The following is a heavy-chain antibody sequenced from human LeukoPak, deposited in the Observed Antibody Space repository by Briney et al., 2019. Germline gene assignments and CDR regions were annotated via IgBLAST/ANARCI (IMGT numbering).Heavy chain of an antibody. J-gene: IGHJ4*02. CDR2: IYYSGST. D-gene: IGHD1-26*01. Sequence: PSETLSLTCTVSGGSISSYYWSWIRQPPGKGLEWIGYIYYSGSTNYNPSLKSRVTISVDTSKNQFSLKLSSVTAADTAVYYCARMGTLSGSYFDYWGQGTLVTVST. V-gene: IGHV4-59*01. CDR3: ARMGTLSGSYFDY. CDR1: GGSISSYY.